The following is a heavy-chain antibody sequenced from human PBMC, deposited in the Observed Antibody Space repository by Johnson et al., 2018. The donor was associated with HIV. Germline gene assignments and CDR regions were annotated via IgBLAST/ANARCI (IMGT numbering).Heavy chain of an antibody. J-gene: IGHJ3*02. CDR2: ITGSGDT. D-gene: IGHD4-23*01. V-gene: IGHV3-64*04. CDR3: ARDYRYGGNSAFDI. CDR1: GFTFSSWP. Sequence: QMLLVESGGALVQPGGSLRLSCAASGFTFSSWPMHWVRQAPGKGLEYVSRITGSGDTYYVNSVKGRFTISRDNSKNTLYLQMNSLRAEDTAVYYCARDYRYGGNSAFDIWGQGTMVTVSS.